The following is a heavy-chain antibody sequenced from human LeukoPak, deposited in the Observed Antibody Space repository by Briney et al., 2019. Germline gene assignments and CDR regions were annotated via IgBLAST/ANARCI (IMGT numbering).Heavy chain of an antibody. Sequence: GGSLRLSCAASGFTFSSYAMHWVRQAPGKGLEWVAVISYDGSNKYYADSVKGRFTISRDNSKNTLSLQMNSLRTEDTAIYYCAKGTLLLPMGGFDYWGQGTLVTVSS. CDR3: AKGTLLLPMGGFDY. J-gene: IGHJ4*02. V-gene: IGHV3-30*04. CDR2: ISYDGSNK. D-gene: IGHD3-22*01. CDR1: GFTFSSYA.